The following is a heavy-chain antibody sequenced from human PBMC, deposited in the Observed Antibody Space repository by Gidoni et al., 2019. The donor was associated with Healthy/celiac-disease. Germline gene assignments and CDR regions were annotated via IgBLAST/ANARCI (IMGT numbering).Heavy chain of an antibody. J-gene: IGHJ4*02. CDR2: INHSGST. Sequence: QVQLQQWGAGLLKPSETLSLTCAVYGGSFSGYYWSWTRQPPRKGLEWIGEINHSGSTNYNPSLKSRVTISVDTSKNQFSLKLSSVTAADTAVYYCARGQGAVAAPTRRRLFVYWGQGTLVTVSS. V-gene: IGHV4-34*01. D-gene: IGHD6-19*01. CDR3: ARGQGAVAAPTRRRLFVY. CDR1: GGSFSGYY.